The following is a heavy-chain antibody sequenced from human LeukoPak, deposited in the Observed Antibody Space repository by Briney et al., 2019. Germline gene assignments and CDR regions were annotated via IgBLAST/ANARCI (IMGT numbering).Heavy chain of an antibody. CDR2: IYSGGST. CDR1: GFTVSSNY. CDR3: ARVRVTTSSYYFDY. J-gene: IGHJ4*02. D-gene: IGHD4-11*01. Sequence: GGSLRLSCAAFGFTVSSNYMSWVRQAPGKGLEWVSVIYSGGSTYYADSVKGRFTISRDNSKNTLYLQMNSLRAEDTAVYYCARVRVTTSSYYFDYWGQGTLVTVSS. V-gene: IGHV3-53*01.